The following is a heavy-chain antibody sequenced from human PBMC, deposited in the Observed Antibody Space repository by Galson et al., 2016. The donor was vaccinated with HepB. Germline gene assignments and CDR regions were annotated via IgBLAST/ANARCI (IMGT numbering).Heavy chain of an antibody. J-gene: IGHJ6*02. V-gene: IGHV4-59*01. D-gene: IGHD6-19*01. Sequence: ETLSLTCTVSGGSISSYYWSWTRQPPGKGLEWIGYIYYSGSTNYNPSLKSRVTISVDTSKNQFSLKLSPVTAADTAVYYWARDRSYSSGWRTPNSDYGMDVWGQGTTVTVSS. CDR2: IYYSGST. CDR1: GGSISSYY. CDR3: ARDRSYSSGWRTPNSDYGMDV.